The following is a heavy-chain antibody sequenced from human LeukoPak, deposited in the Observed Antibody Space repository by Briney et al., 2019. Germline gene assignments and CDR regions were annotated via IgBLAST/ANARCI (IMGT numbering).Heavy chain of an antibody. D-gene: IGHD3-10*01. J-gene: IGHJ4*02. CDR3: ARDPMGGSSF. CDR1: GFTFSNYW. V-gene: IGHV3-74*01. Sequence: GGSLRLSCAASGFTFSNYWMHWVRQAPGKRLVWVSRINGDGSSTSSADSVKGRFTISRDNAKNTLYLQMNSLRAEDTAVYYCARDPMGGSSFWGQGTLVTVSS. CDR2: INGDGSST.